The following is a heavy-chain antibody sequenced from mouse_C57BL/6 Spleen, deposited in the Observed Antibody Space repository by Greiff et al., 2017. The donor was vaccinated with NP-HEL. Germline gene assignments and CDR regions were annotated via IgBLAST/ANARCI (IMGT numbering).Heavy chain of an antibody. J-gene: IGHJ2*01. D-gene: IGHD2-10*02. V-gene: IGHV5-6*02. CDR1: GFTFSSYG. CDR3: ARQCLEGYYFDY. CDR2: ISSGGSYT. Sequence: EVMLVESGGDLVKPGGSLKLSCAASGFTFSSYGMSWVRQTPDKRLEWVATISSGGSYTYYPDSVKGRFTISRDNAKNTLYLQMSSLKSEDTAMYYCARQCLEGYYFDYWGQGTTLTVSS.